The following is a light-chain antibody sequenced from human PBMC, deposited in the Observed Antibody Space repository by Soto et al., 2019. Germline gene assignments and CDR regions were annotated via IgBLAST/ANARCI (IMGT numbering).Light chain of an antibody. Sequence: QSALTQPASVSGSPGQSITISCTGTSSDVGGYNYVSWYQQHPGKAPKLMIYDVTNRPSGVSNRFSGSKSGNTASLTISGLQTEDEADYYCSSYANRIPLVFGGGTKLTVL. J-gene: IGLJ2*01. CDR2: DVT. CDR3: SSYANRIPLV. CDR1: SSDVGGYNY. V-gene: IGLV2-14*01.